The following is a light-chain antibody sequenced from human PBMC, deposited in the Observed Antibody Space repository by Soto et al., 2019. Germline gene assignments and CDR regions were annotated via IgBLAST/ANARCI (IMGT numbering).Light chain of an antibody. CDR2: DVS. CDR1: SSDVGGYNY. V-gene: IGLV2-14*01. J-gene: IGLJ2*01. Sequence: QSALTQPASVSGSPGQSITISCTGTSSDVGGYNYVSWYQQNPGKAPKLMIYDVSNRPSGVSNRFSGSKSGNTASLTISGLQAEDEADYYCSSYTSTSILVVFGGGTKVTVL. CDR3: SSYTSTSILVV.